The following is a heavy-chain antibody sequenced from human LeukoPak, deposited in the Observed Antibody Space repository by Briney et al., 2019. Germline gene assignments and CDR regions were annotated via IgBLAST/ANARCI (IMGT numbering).Heavy chain of an antibody. D-gene: IGHD5-18*01. J-gene: IGHJ4*02. CDR2: INHSGST. CDR3: ASFEGYSYGYRFVRPFDY. V-gene: IGHV4-34*01. Sequence: VTLRLSCAASGFTFSSYGMSWIRQPPGKGLEWIGEINHSGSTNYNPSLKSRVTISVDTSKNQFSLKLSSVTAADTAVYYCASFEGYSYGYRFVRPFDYWGQGTLVTVSS. CDR1: GFTFSSYG.